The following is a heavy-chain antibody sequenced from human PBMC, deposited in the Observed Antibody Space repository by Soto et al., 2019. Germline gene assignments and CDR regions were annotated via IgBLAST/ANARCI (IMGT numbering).Heavy chain of an antibody. CDR3: ASNEADRPDDNWFDP. CDR1: GYTFTSYG. D-gene: IGHD1-1*01. CDR2: ISAYNGNT. Sequence: GASVKVSCKASGYTFTSYGISWVRQAPGQGLEWMGWISAYNGNTNYAQKLQGRVTMTTDTSTSTAYMELRSLRSDDTAVYYCASNEADRPDDNWFDPWGQGTLVTASS. J-gene: IGHJ5*02. V-gene: IGHV1-18*01.